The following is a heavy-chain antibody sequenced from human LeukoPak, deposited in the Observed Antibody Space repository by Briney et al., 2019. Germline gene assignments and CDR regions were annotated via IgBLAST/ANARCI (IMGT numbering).Heavy chain of an antibody. CDR2: IYSDGCST. CDR1: GFVFSSYC. Sequence: GGSLRLFCAASGFVFSSYCMHWVRQAPGKGLVWVSRIYSDGCSTTYADSVQGRFTISRDNAKDTLYLQMNSLRADDTAVYYCARSVYSYYANWFDPWGQGTLVTVSS. CDR3: ARSVYSYYANWFDP. D-gene: IGHD4-11*01. V-gene: IGHV3-74*01. J-gene: IGHJ5*02.